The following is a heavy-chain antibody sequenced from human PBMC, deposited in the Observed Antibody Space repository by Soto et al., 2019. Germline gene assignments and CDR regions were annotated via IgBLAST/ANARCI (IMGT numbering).Heavy chain of an antibody. CDR2: ISGSDGST. D-gene: IGHD6-13*01. Sequence: GSLRLSCAASGFTFSSYAMNWVRQAPGKGLEWVSVISGSDGSTYYADSVKGRFTTSRDNSKNTLNLQMNSLRAEDTAVYYCARRSSSWYFDYWGQGTLVTVSS. V-gene: IGHV3-23*01. CDR3: ARRSSSWYFDY. J-gene: IGHJ4*02. CDR1: GFTFSSYA.